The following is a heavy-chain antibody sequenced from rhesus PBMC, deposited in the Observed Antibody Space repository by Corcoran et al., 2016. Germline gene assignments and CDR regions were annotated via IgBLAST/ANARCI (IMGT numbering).Heavy chain of an antibody. CDR3: ARLGVEIYCSSTYCSFDY. J-gene: IGHJ4*01. D-gene: IGHD2-15*01. CDR2: IYGGSGST. CDR1: GGSISSSNW. V-gene: IGHV4-93*01. Sequence: QVQLQESGPGLVKPSETLSLTCAVSGGSISSSNWWSWIRQSPGKGLGWIGYIYGGSGSTSYNPSLKGRVTISTDTSKHQFSLKLSSVTAADTAVYYCARLGVEIYCSSTYCSFDYWGQGVLVTVSS.